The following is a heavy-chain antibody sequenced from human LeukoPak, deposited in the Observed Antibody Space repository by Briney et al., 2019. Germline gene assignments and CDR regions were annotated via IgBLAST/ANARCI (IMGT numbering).Heavy chain of an antibody. V-gene: IGHV3-21*01. D-gene: IGHD3-22*01. CDR3: ARGLGTTVTNEYYYDTSGYYDGGLDY. CDR1: GFILDRYS. J-gene: IGHJ4*02. Sequence: GGSLRLSCAASGFILDRYSMNWVCQAPGKGLEWVSSISSSSTYIFYADSVKGRFTISRDNAKNSLSLQINSLRVDDTAVYYCARGLGTTVTNEYYYDTSGYYDGGLDYWGQGTLVTVSS. CDR2: ISSSSTYI.